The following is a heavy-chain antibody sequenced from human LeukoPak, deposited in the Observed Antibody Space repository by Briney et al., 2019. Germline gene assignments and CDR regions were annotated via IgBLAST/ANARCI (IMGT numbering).Heavy chain of an antibody. Sequence: ASVKVSCKASGGTFSSYAISWRRQAPGQGLEWMGGIIPIFGTANYEQKFQGRVTITADESTRTDYMELSSLRSEDTAVYYCARGPYSSSWYGNYYYGMDVWGKGTTVTVSS. CDR2: IIPIFGTA. V-gene: IGHV1-69*13. J-gene: IGHJ6*04. CDR1: GGTFSSYA. CDR3: ARGPYSSSWYGNYYYGMDV. D-gene: IGHD6-13*01.